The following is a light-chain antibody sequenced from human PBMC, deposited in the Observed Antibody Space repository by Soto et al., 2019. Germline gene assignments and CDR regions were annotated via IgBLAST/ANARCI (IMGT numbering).Light chain of an antibody. CDR1: QTVRNNY. Sequence: EFVLTQSPGTLSLSPGERATLSCRASQTVRNNYLAWYQQKPGQAPRLLIYDASSRATGIPDRFSGGGSGTDFTLTISSLEAEDFAVYYCQQRGNWPPMYTFGQGTKLDI. CDR2: DAS. J-gene: IGKJ2*01. CDR3: QQRGNWPPMYT. V-gene: IGKV3D-20*02.